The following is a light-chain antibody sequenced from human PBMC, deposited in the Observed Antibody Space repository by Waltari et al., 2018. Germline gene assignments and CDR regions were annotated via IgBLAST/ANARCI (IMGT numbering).Light chain of an antibody. Sequence: DIVMTQSPDFLPVSLVERATISCRSSQSVFHSSTYGNAIPWFQQRPGTPPKLLIYWTSTRESGVPDRFSGSGSGTDFTLTISSLQAEDVAVYYCQQYYSIPYTFGPGTKLEIK. CDR3: QQYYSIPYT. CDR1: QSVFHSSTYGNA. V-gene: IGKV4-1*01. CDR2: WTS. J-gene: IGKJ2*01.